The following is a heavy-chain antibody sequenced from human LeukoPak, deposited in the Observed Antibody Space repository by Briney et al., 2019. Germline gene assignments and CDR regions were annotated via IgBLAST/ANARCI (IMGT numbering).Heavy chain of an antibody. CDR3: ARRNYDILTGYLYNWFDP. J-gene: IGHJ5*02. D-gene: IGHD3-9*01. CDR1: GYSFTSYW. Sequence: GESLKISCKGSGYSFTSYWIGWVRQMPGKGLEWMGIIYPGDPDTRYSPSFQGQVTISADESICTAYLQWSSLKASDTAMYYCARRNYDILTGYLYNWFDPWGQGTLVTVSS. V-gene: IGHV5-51*01. CDR2: IYPGDPDT.